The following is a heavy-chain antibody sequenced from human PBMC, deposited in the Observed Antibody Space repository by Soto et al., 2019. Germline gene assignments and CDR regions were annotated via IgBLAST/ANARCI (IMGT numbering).Heavy chain of an antibody. J-gene: IGHJ4*02. CDR3: AKDYGGGWHSSGWYGGYYFDY. Sequence: VGSLRLSGAASGFTFSSYAMSWVRQARGKGLEWVSAISGSGGSTYYADSVKGRFTISRDNSKNTLYLQMNSLRAEDTAVYYCAKDYGGGWHSSGWYGGYYFDYWGQGTLVTVSS. V-gene: IGHV3-23*01. CDR1: GFTFSSYA. D-gene: IGHD6-19*01. CDR2: ISGSGGST.